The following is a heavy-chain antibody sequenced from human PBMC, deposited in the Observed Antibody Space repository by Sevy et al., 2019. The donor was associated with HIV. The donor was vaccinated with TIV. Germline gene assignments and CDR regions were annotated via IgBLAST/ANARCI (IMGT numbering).Heavy chain of an antibody. CDR1: GFTFWSFG. CDR2: IYSDGST. V-gene: IGHV3-66*01. Sequence: GGSLRLSCAASGFTFWSFGVNWVRQAPGKGLEWVSVIYSDGSTYHADPVKGRFTISRDNSKNTLYLQMNSLRVEDTAVYYCARGKSGYGYGLDYWGQGTLVTVSS. CDR3: ARGKSGYGYGLDY. D-gene: IGHD5-18*01. J-gene: IGHJ4*02.